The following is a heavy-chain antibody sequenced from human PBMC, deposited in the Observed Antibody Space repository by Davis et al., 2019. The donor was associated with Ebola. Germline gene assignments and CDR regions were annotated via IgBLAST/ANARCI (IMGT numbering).Heavy chain of an antibody. CDR1: GYTFRRHG. CDR3: ARVSFITGADFDY. CDR2: ISAYNGNT. J-gene: IGHJ4*02. Sequence: AASVKVSCKASGYTFRRHGISWVRQAPGQGLEWMGWISAYNGNTNYAQKLQGRVTMTTDTSTSTAYMELRSLRSDDTAVYYCARVSFITGADFDYWGQGTLVTVSS. D-gene: IGHD1-20*01. V-gene: IGHV1-18*01.